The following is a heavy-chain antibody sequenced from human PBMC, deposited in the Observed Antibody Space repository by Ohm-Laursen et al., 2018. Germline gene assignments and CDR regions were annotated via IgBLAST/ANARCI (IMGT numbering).Heavy chain of an antibody. CDR3: ARQISIAARTYYYYGMDV. J-gene: IGHJ6*02. CDR2: IYYSGST. Sequence: TLSLTCTVSGGSISSGGYYWSWIRQHPGKGLEWIGYIYYSGSTYYNPSLKSLVTISVDTSKNQFSLKLSSVTAADTAVYYCARQISIAARTYYYYGMDVWGQGTTVTVSS. V-gene: IGHV4-31*01. D-gene: IGHD6-6*01. CDR1: GGSISSGGYY.